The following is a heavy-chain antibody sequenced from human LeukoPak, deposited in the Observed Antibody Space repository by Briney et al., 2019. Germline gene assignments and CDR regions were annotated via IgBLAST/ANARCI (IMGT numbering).Heavy chain of an antibody. CDR2: SYSGGST. V-gene: IGHV3-53*01. CDR3: ARGPDVDGYIHAPFDY. Sequence: PGGSLRLSWAASGFTISRHYMSWVRQAPGKGLEWVALSYSGGSTYYADSVEGRFTISRDNSKSMLFLQMNSLRADDTAVYYCARGPDVDGYIHAPFDYWGQGALVTVSS. CDR1: GFTISRHY. D-gene: IGHD5-24*01. J-gene: IGHJ4*02.